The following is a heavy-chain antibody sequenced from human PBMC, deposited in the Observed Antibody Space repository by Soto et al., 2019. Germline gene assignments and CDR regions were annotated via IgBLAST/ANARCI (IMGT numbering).Heavy chain of an antibody. CDR1: GDSVSSTNSA. CDR2: TYYRSKWIT. D-gene: IGHD2-21*02. V-gene: IGHV6-1*01. CDR3: AREELVTRFDY. J-gene: IGHJ4*02. Sequence: PSQTLSLTCAISGDSVSSTNSAWKWIRQSPSRGLEWLGRTYYRSKWITDYAVSVKNRITVFPDTSKNEFSMHLKSVAADDTAVYFCAREELVTRFDYWGQGALVTVSS.